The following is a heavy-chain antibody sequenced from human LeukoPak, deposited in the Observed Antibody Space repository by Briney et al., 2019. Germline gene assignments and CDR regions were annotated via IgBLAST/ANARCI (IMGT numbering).Heavy chain of an antibody. CDR3: ARLRRPRIAVAGSYWYFDL. V-gene: IGHV4-34*01. Sequence: SETLSLTCAVYGGSFSGYYWSWIRQPPGKGLEWIGEINHSGSTNYNPSLKSRVTISVDTSKNQFSLKLSSVTAADTAVYYCARLRRPRIAVAGSYWYFDLWGRGTLVTVSS. J-gene: IGHJ2*01. CDR2: INHSGST. CDR1: GGSFSGYY. D-gene: IGHD6-19*01.